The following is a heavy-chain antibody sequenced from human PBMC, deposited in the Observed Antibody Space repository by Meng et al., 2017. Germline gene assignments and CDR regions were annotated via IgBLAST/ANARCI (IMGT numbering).Heavy chain of an antibody. J-gene: IGHJ6*02. D-gene: IGHD6-13*01. CDR1: GGSISSYS. CDR3: ARDRIGVAAAANYYHGMDV. Sequence: SETLSLTCTVSGGSISSYSWSWIRQPPGKGLEWIGYIYYSGSTNYNPSLKSRVTISVDTSKNQFSLKLSSVTAADTAVYYCARDRIGVAAAANYYHGMDVWGQGTTVTVSS. CDR2: IYYSGST. V-gene: IGHV4-59*01.